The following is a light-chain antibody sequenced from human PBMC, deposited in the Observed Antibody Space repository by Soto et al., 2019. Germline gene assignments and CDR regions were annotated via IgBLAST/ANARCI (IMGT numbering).Light chain of an antibody. V-gene: IGLV2-8*01. CDR2: EVS. CDR1: SSDVGDYNY. J-gene: IGLJ2*01. Sequence: QSVLTQPPSASGSPGQSVTISCTGTSSDVGDYNYVSWYQQHPGKAPKLMIYEVSKRPSGVPDRFSGSKSGNTASLTVSGLQAEDEAAYYCSSYAGSNNFVFGGGTKLTVL. CDR3: SSYAGSNNFV.